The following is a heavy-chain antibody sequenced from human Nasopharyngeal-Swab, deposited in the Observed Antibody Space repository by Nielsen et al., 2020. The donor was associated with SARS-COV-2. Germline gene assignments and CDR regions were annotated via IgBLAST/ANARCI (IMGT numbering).Heavy chain of an antibody. CDR1: GFPFSNYS. J-gene: IGHJ4*02. D-gene: IGHD2-21*02. CDR3: VRAGPYCGDDCYSRFFDF. V-gene: IGHV3-72*01. CDR2: IRNKDMRYTP. Sequence: GESLKISCAASGFPFSNYSITSLRQAPGLGLELVGRIRNKDMRYTPVYAASVKGKFTISRDDSKNSLYLQMSSLTTDDAAEYYCVRAGPYCGDDCYSRFFDFWGQGTLVTVSS.